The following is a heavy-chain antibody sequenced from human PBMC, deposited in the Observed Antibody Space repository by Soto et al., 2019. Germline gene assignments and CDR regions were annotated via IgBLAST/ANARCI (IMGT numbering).Heavy chain of an antibody. J-gene: IGHJ6*03. D-gene: IGHD3-3*02. Sequence: PGGSLRLSCAASGFTFSSYAMSWVRQAPGKGLEWVSAISGSGGSTYYADSVKGRFTISRDNSKNTLYLQMNSLRAEDTAVYYCAKATKHSYYYYYYYMDVWGKGTTVTVSS. CDR3: AKATKHSYYYYYYYMDV. CDR1: GFTFSSYA. CDR2: ISGSGGST. V-gene: IGHV3-23*01.